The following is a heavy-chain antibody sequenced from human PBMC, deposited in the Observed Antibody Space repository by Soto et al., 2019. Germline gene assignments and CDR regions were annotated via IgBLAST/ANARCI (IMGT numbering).Heavy chain of an antibody. CDR3: AKDQEALPDGSGSPFDY. J-gene: IGHJ4*02. V-gene: IGHV3-30*18. D-gene: IGHD3-22*01. Sequence: QMQLVESGGGVVQPGRSLRLSCVASGFTFSSYGMHWVRQAPGKGLEWVAVISYDGSNKYYADSVKGRFTISRDNSKNTLYLQMNGLRAEDTAVYYCAKDQEALPDGSGSPFDYWGQGTLVTVSS. CDR1: GFTFSSYG. CDR2: ISYDGSNK.